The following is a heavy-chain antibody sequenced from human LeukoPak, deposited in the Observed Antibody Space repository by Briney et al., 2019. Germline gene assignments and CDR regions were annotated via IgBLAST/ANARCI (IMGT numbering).Heavy chain of an antibody. V-gene: IGHV1-69*04. J-gene: IGHJ3*02. CDR3: ARDTHTHDAFDI. D-gene: IGHD2-15*01. Sequence: ASVKVSCKASGGTFSSYAISWERQAPGQGLEWMGRIIPILGIANYAQKFQGRVTITADKSTSTAYMELSSLRSEDTAVYYCARDTHTHDAFDIWGQGTMVTVSS. CDR2: IIPILGIA. CDR1: GGTFSSYA.